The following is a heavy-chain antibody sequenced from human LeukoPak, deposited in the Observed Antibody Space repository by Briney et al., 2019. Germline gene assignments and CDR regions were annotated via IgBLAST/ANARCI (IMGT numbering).Heavy chain of an antibody. D-gene: IGHD3-22*01. V-gene: IGHV4-59*08. J-gene: IGHJ4*02. Sequence: SETLSLTCIVSVGSLSSYYWSWIRQPPGKGLECIAYISYSEYTNYNPSLKSRVPISIDTSKNQFPLKMNSVTAADKAVYYCAGRDSLKHYDGTFDQWGQGTLVTVSS. CDR1: VGSLSSYY. CDR2: ISYSEYT. CDR3: AGRDSLKHYDGTFDQ.